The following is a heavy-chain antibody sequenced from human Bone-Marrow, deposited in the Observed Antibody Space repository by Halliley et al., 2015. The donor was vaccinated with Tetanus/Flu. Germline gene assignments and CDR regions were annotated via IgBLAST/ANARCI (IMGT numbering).Heavy chain of an antibody. J-gene: IGHJ4*02. V-gene: IGHV4-39*01. D-gene: IGHD6-25*01. Sequence: LEWIGSIYSSGTVYYKPSLKSRVTISVDTSKNQLSLKLTSVIAADTSVYYCARQGAQAGIGNWGQGTLVTVSS. CDR2: IYSSGTV. CDR3: ARQGAQAGIGN.